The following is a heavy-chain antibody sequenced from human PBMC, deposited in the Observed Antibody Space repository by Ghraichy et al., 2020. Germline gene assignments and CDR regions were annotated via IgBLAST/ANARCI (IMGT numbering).Heavy chain of an antibody. Sequence: GESLNISCKGSGYSFTRHWIGWVRQMPGKGLEWMGFIYPGDSGTRYSPSFQGQVTILADKSISTAYLQWNNLKASDTAMYYCARQGSRLTGSTPLGFDYWGQGTPVTVSA. CDR1: GYSFTRHW. V-gene: IGHV5-51*01. CDR2: IYPGDSGT. D-gene: IGHD1-7*01. CDR3: ARQGSRLTGSTPLGFDY. J-gene: IGHJ4*02.